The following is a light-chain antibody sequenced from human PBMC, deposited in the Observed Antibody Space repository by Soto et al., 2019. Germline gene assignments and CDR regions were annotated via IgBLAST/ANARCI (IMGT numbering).Light chain of an antibody. J-gene: IGKJ5*01. CDR2: KAS. CDR3: QQYNNDLIT. Sequence: DIQMTQFPSTLSASVGDRVTITCRASQSISSWLAWYQQKPGKAPKVLIYKASILESGVPSRFSGSGSGTEFTLTISSLQPDDLATYYCQQYNNDLITFGQGTRLEIK. V-gene: IGKV1-5*03. CDR1: QSISSW.